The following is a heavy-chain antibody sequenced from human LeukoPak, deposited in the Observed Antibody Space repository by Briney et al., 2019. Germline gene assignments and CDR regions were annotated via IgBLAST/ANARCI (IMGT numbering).Heavy chain of an antibody. Sequence: SETLSLTCAVYGGSFSGYYWSWIRQPPGKGLEWIGEINHSGSTSYNPSLKSRVTISVDTSKNQFSLKLSSVTAADTAVYYCARTRDYRAGGYFDYWGQGTLVTVSS. V-gene: IGHV4-34*01. CDR1: GGSFSGYY. J-gene: IGHJ4*02. CDR3: ARTRDYRAGGYFDY. CDR2: INHSGST. D-gene: IGHD3-16*01.